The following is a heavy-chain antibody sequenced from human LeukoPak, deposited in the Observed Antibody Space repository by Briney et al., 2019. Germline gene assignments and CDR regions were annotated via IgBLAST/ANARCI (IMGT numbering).Heavy chain of an antibody. J-gene: IGHJ4*02. D-gene: IGHD3-22*01. V-gene: IGHV1-2*02. CDR3: ARTRLRIGYYDSSGYPFDY. CDR2: INPNSGGT. Sequence: ASVKVSCKASGYTFTGYYMHWVRQAPGQGLEWMGWINPNSGGTNYAQKFQGRVIMTRDTSISTAYMELSRLRSDDTAVYYCARTRLRIGYYDSSGYPFDYWGQGTLVTVSS. CDR1: GYTFTGYY.